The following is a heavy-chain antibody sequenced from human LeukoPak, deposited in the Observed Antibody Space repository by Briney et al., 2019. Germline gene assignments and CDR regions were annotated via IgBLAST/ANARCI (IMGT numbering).Heavy chain of an antibody. V-gene: IGHV1-69*13. Sequence: SVKVSCKASGGTFSSYAISWVRQAPGQGLEWMGGIIPTFGTANYAQKFQGRVTITADESTSTAYMELSSLRSEDTAVYYCARETTVITSAPYYYYYYMDVWGKGTTVTVSS. CDR2: IIPTFGTA. CDR3: ARETTVITSAPYYYYYYMDV. J-gene: IGHJ6*03. CDR1: GGTFSSYA. D-gene: IGHD4-11*01.